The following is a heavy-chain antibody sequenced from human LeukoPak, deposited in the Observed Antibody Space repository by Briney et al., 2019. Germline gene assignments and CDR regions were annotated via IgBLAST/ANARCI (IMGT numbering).Heavy chain of an antibody. D-gene: IGHD2-21*01. Sequence: GGSLRPSCAASGFTLSTYAMSWVRQTPGKGLEWVAATSSSDAGTYHADSVRGRFTISRDNSKNTLYLQMNSLRAEDAAVYFCAKAPVTSCRGAYCYPFDSWGQGTLVTVSS. CDR3: AKAPVTSCRGAYCYPFDS. J-gene: IGHJ4*02. CDR2: TSSSDAGT. V-gene: IGHV3-23*01. CDR1: GFTLSTYA.